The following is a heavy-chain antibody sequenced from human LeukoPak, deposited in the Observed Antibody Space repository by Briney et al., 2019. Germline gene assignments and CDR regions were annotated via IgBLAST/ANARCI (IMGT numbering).Heavy chain of an antibody. Sequence: GGSLRLSCAASGFTFTSYSMSWVRQAPGKGLEWVAVISYDGSNKYYADSVKGRFTISRDNSKNTLYLQMNSLRAEDTAVYYCANTLGSSWYVPVDYWGQGTLVTVSS. CDR1: GFTFTSYS. CDR2: ISYDGSNK. J-gene: IGHJ4*02. V-gene: IGHV3-30*18. CDR3: ANTLGSSWYVPVDY. D-gene: IGHD6-13*01.